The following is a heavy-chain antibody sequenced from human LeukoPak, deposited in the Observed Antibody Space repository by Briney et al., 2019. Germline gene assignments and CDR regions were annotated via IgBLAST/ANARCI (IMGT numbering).Heavy chain of an antibody. CDR1: GFSFSSYW. V-gene: IGHV3-74*01. D-gene: IGHD2/OR15-2a*01. J-gene: IGHJ5*02. CDR2: INTDGSIT. Sequence: PGGSLRLSCAASGFSFSSYWMHWVRQAPGKGLVWVSRINTDGSITNYADSVKGRFTISRDNAMNTLYLQMNSLGAEDTAVYYCVRDFLTRTRNWLDPWGQGTLVSVSS. CDR3: VRDFLTRTRNWLDP.